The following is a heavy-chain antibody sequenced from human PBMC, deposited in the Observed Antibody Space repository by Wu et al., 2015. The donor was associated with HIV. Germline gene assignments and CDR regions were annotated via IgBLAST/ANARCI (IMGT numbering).Heavy chain of an antibody. CDR1: GYTFTSYD. Sequence: QVQLVQSGAEVKKPGASVKVSCKASGYTFTSYDINWVRQATGQGLEWMGWMNPNSGNTGYAQKFQGRVTMTRNTSISTAYMELSSLRSEDTAVYYCATKYLSPTVTTGHRPLYGMDVWGQGTTVTVSS. D-gene: IGHD4-17*01. CDR3: ATKYLSPTVTTGHRPLYGMDV. J-gene: IGHJ6*02. V-gene: IGHV1-8*01. CDR2: MNPNSGNT.